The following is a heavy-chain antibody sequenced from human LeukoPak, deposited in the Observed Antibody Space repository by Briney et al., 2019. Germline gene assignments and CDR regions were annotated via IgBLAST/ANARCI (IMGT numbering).Heavy chain of an antibody. CDR1: GFTFSSYG. CDR3: ARAVGSGSFQTYYYYMDV. CDR2: INHSGST. V-gene: IGHV4-34*01. D-gene: IGHD3-10*01. J-gene: IGHJ6*03. Sequence: GSLRLSCAASGFTFSSYGMSWIRQPPGKGLEWIGEINHSGSTNYNPSLKSRVTISVDTSKNQFSLKLSSVTAADTAVYYCARAVGSGSFQTYYYYMDVWGKGTTVTISS.